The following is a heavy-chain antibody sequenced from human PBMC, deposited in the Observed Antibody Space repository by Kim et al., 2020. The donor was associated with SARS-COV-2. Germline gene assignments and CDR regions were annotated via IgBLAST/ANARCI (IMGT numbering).Heavy chain of an antibody. D-gene: IGHD1-7*01. V-gene: IGHV1-2*06. CDR2: MNPKNGGA. Sequence: ASVKVSCKASGYTFTGYFIHWVRQAPGQGLQWMGRMNPKNGGATFAQKFEDRVTMTRDRSITTAYMELTRLTSDDTAIYYCARENYFDAWGQGTLVTVSS. CDR3: ARENYFDA. CDR1: GYTFTGYF. J-gene: IGHJ5*02.